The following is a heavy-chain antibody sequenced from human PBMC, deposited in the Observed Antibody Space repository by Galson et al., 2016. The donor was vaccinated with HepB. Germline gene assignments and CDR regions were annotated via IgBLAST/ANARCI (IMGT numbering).Heavy chain of an antibody. V-gene: IGHV3-23*01. CDR1: GFTFKNYA. D-gene: IGHD3-3*01. J-gene: IGHJ4*02. Sequence: SLRLSCAASGFTFKNYAMSWVRQAPGKGLEWVSAVSGSGDTTYYTDSVKGRFTTSRDNSKNTLFLHMDSLGAEDTAVYYCAKDLMPVAILGVVTYYFDSWGLGTLVTVSS. CDR2: VSGSGDTT. CDR3: AKDLMPVAILGVVTYYFDS.